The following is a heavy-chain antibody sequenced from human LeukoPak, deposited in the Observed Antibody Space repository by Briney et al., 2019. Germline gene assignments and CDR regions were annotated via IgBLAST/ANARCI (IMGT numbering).Heavy chain of an antibody. D-gene: IGHD2-15*01. J-gene: IGHJ5*02. Sequence: GGSLRLSCAASVFTLINYWMHCVRQVPGKGLVWLTRISSDGTSTSYADSVKGRFTVSRDNAKNTLYLQMNSLRAEDTAVYYCVRAPSGGWDAWFDPWGQGTLVTVSS. CDR3: VRAPSGGWDAWFDP. CDR2: ISSDGTST. V-gene: IGHV3-74*01. CDR1: VFTLINYW.